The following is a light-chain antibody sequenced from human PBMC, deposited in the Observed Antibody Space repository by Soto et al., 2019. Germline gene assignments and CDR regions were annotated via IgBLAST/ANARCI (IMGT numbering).Light chain of an antibody. CDR3: QQYNNWPRT. J-gene: IGKJ1*01. V-gene: IGKV3-15*01. CDR1: QSVSNN. CDR2: GAS. Sequence: EIVMTQSPAPLSVSPGERATLSCRASQSVSNNLAWYQQKPGQAPRLLIYGASTRATGIPARFSGSGSGTEFTLTISSLLSEDFAVYYCQQYNNWPRTFGQGTKVEIK.